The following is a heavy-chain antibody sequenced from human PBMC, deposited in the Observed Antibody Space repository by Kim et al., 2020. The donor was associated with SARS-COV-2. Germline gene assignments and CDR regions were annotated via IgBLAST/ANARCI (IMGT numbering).Heavy chain of an antibody. CDR1: GSTFGSYP. D-gene: IGHD2-21*02. CDR2: IIPIFGRT. Sequence: SVKVSCKASGSTFGSYPISWVRLAPGQGLEWMGTIIPIFGRTNYAQKFHDRVTISADESTNIAFMELRGLRSEDTAVYYCARDNVVVTTIDYYYGMDVWGQGTTVTVSS. J-gene: IGHJ6*02. CDR3: ARDNVVVTTIDYYYGMDV. V-gene: IGHV1-69*13.